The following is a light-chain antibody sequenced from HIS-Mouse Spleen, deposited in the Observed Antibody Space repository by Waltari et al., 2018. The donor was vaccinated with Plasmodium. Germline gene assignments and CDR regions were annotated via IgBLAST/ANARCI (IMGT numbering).Light chain of an antibody. CDR3: QQYGSSLFT. V-gene: IGKV3-20*01. CDR2: GAS. J-gene: IGKJ3*01. CDR1: QSVSSSY. Sequence: EIVLTQSPGTLSLSPGERATLSCRASQSVSSSYLAWDQQKPGQAPRLRIYGASSRATGIPDRFSGSGSGTDFTLTISRLEPEDFAVYYCQQYGSSLFTFGPGTKVDIK.